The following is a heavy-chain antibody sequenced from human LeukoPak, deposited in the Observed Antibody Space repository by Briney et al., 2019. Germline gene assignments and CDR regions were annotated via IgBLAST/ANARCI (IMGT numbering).Heavy chain of an antibody. CDR1: GFTFSSYW. J-gene: IGHJ4*02. V-gene: IGHV3-74*01. D-gene: IGHD2-15*01. Sequence: GGSLRLSCAASGFTFSSYWMHWVRQAPGQGLVWVSRINSDGSSTSYADSVKGRFTISRDNAKNTLYLQMNSLRAEDTAVYYCARPAYCSGGSCYLYYFDYWGQGTLVTVSS. CDR2: INSDGSST. CDR3: ARPAYCSGGSCYLYYFDY.